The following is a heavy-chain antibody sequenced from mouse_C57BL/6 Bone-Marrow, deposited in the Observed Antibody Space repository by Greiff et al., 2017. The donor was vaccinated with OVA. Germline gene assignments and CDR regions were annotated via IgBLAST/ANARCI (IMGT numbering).Heavy chain of an antibody. V-gene: IGHV1-81*01. CDR3: ANHYYGSGALAY. D-gene: IGHD1-1*01. CDR2: IYPRSGNT. CDR1: GYTFTSYG. Sequence: VQLQQSGAELARPGASVKLSCKASGYTFTSYGISWVKQRTGQGLEWIGEIYPRSGNTYYNEKFKGKATLTADKSSSTAYMELRSLTSEDFEVYVCANHYYGSGALAYWGQGTLVTVSA. J-gene: IGHJ3*01.